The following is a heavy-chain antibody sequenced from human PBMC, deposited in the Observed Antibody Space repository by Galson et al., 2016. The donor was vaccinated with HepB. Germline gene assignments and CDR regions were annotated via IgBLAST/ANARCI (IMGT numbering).Heavy chain of an antibody. Sequence: AVRVSCKASGYTFSSYGISWVRQAPGQGLEWMGWISAYNANTHYAQKFQGRVTMTTDTSTSTAYMELSSLASEDTAVQYCAREYNRAEYTCFDYWGQGTLVTVSS. D-gene: IGHD1-14*01. CDR1: GYTFSSYG. CDR3: AREYNRAEYTCFDY. CDR2: ISAYNANT. J-gene: IGHJ4*02. V-gene: IGHV1-18*01.